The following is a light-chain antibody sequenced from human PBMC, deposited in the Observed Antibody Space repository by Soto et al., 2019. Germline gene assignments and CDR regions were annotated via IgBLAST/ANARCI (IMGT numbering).Light chain of an antibody. CDR2: DAS. V-gene: IGKV3-11*01. Sequence: EIVLTQSPATLSLSPGERATLSCRASQSVSSYLAWYQQKPGQAPRLLIYDASNRATDIPARFSGSGSGTDYTLTIISRVDQEYAVYYCRQRSGCTGTFGQGTRVEIK. CDR1: QSVSSY. J-gene: IGKJ1*01. CDR3: RQRSGCTGT.